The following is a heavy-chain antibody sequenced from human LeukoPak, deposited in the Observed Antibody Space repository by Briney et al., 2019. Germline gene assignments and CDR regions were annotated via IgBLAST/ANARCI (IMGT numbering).Heavy chain of an antibody. J-gene: IGHJ5*02. D-gene: IGHD1-26*01. Sequence: PSETLSLTCTVSGGSISSYYWGWIRQPPEKGLEWIGNIYHNGGTYYNLSLKSRVTMSVDTSKNQFSLRLSSVTAADTAVYYCARVGGSYWFDPWGQGTLVTVSS. CDR2: IYHNGGT. CDR3: ARVGGSYWFDP. CDR1: GGSISSYY. V-gene: IGHV4-59*04.